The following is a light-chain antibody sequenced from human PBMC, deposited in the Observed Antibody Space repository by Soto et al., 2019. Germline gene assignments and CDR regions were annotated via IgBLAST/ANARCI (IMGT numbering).Light chain of an antibody. Sequence: EIVLTQSPATLSLSPGERATLSCRASQTVSSSLAWYQQKPGQAPRLLIYEASNRATGIPARFSGSGSGTAFTLTISSLQSEDFVVYYCQQYNNWPLTFGGGTKVDIK. CDR3: QQYNNWPLT. CDR2: EAS. V-gene: IGKV3-11*01. J-gene: IGKJ4*01. CDR1: QTVSSS.